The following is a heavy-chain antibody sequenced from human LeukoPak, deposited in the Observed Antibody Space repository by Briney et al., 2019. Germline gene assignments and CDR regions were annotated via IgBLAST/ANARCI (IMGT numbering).Heavy chain of an antibody. V-gene: IGHV3-7*01. CDR3: ARVVSEPDILTGYVYYYYYMDV. CDR2: IKQDGSEK. J-gene: IGHJ6*03. D-gene: IGHD3-9*01. Sequence: PGGSLRLSCAASGFTFSSYWMSWVRQAPGKGLEWVANIKQDGSEKYYVDSVKGRFTISRDNAKNSLYLQMNSLRAEDTAVYYCARVVSEPDILTGYVYYYYYMDVWGKGTTVTVSS. CDR1: GFTFSSYW.